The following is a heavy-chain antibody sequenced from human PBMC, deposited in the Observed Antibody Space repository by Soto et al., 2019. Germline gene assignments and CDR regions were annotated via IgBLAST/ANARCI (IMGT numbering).Heavy chain of an antibody. CDR3: ARWGGYCSSTSCLPAGKAGFDY. V-gene: IGHV1-69*02. J-gene: IGHJ4*02. Sequence: QVQLVQSGAEVKKPGSSVKVSCKASGGTFSSYTISWVRQAPGQGLEWMGRIIPILGIANYAQKFQGRVTITADKSTSTAYMELSSLRSEDTAVYYCARWGGYCSSTSCLPAGKAGFDYWGQGTLVTVSS. CDR2: IIPILGIA. D-gene: IGHD2-2*03. CDR1: GGTFSSYT.